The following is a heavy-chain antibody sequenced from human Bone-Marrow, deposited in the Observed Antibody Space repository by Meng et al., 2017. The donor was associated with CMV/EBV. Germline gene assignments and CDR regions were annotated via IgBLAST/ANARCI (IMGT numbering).Heavy chain of an antibody. Sequence: GGSLRLSCAASGFTFSSYWMSWVRQAPGKGREWVAVIWYDGSNKYYADSVKGRFTISRDNSKNTLYLQMNSLRAEDTAVYYCAKYVVAAAGPFDYWGQGTLVTVSS. CDR3: AKYVVAAAGPFDY. CDR1: GFTFSSYW. J-gene: IGHJ4*02. D-gene: IGHD6-13*01. CDR2: IWYDGSNK. V-gene: IGHV3-33*06.